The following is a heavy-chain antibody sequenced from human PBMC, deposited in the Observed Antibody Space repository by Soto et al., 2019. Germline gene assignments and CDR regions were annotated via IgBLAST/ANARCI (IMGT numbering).Heavy chain of an antibody. CDR1: GYTFTGYY. CDR3: ATEYSSSSWGGGTQGWFDP. J-gene: IGHJ5*02. D-gene: IGHD6-6*01. V-gene: IGHV1-2*04. Sequence: ASVKVSCKASGYTFTGYYMHWVRQAPGQGLEWMGWINPNSGGTNYAQKFQGWVTMTRDTPIDTAYVEVSRLRSDDTAGYYCATEYSSSSWGGGTQGWFDPWGQGTLVTVSS. CDR2: INPNSGGT.